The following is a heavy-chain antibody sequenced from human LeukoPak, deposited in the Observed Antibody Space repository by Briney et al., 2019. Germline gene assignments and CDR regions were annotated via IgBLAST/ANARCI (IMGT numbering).Heavy chain of an antibody. J-gene: IGHJ5*02. CDR3: ARRGVHVLRYFDWLQNWFDP. V-gene: IGHV4-39*01. Sequence: SETLSLTCTVSGGSISSSSYSWGWLRQPPGKGLEWIVSIYYSGSTYYNPSLKSRVTISVDTSKNQFSLKLGSVTAADTAVYYCARRGVHVLRYFDWLQNWFDPWGQGTLVTVSS. CDR2: IYYSGST. D-gene: IGHD3-9*01. CDR1: GGSISSSSYS.